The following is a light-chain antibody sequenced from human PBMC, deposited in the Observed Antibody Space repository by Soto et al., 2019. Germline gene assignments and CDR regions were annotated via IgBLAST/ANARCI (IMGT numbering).Light chain of an antibody. CDR3: QQRSNWPMYT. J-gene: IGKJ2*01. Sequence: EIVLTQSPATLSLSPGERATLSYRASQSVDSYLSWYQHKPGQAPRLLIYDASNRATGIPARFSGSGSGTDFTLTISSLEPEDFAVYYCQQRSNWPMYTFGQGTKLEIK. CDR2: DAS. V-gene: IGKV3-11*01. CDR1: QSVDSY.